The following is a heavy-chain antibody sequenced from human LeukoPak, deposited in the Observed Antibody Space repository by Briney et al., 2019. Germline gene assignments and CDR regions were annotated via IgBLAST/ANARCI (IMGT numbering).Heavy chain of an antibody. Sequence: PSETLSLTCAVYGGSFSGYYWSWIRQPPGKGLEWIGEINHSGSTNYNPSLKSRVTISVDTSKNQFSLKLSSVTAADTAVYYCAGYEYSSSWSIDYWGQGTLVTVSS. V-gene: IGHV4-34*01. CDR1: GGSFSGYY. CDR2: INHSGST. D-gene: IGHD6-13*01. J-gene: IGHJ4*02. CDR3: AGYEYSSSWSIDY.